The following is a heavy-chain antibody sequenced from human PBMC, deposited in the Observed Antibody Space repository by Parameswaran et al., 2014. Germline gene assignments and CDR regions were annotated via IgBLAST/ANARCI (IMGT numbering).Heavy chain of an antibody. J-gene: IGHJ6*02. CDR2: INPNSGGT. D-gene: IGHD2-2*01. V-gene: IGHV1-2*02. Sequence: WVRQAPGQGLEWMGWINPNSGGTNYAQKFQGRVTMTRDTSISTAYMELSRLRSDDTAVYYCASTETVPSYYYYYGMDVWGQGTTVTVSS. CDR3: ASTETVPSYYYYYGMDV.